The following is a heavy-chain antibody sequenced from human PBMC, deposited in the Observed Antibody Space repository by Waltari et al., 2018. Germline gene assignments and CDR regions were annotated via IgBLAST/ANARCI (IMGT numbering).Heavy chain of an antibody. CDR1: GFTLGSYN. CDR2: ISSGSDTI. V-gene: IGHV3-48*01. D-gene: IGHD6-13*01. Sequence: DVQLVESGGGLMQQGGSLRLSCAVSGFTLGSYNMNWVRQAPGKGLEWVSYISSGSDTIYYADSVKGRFTISRDNAQNSLYLEMNSLRGEDTAVYYCARVGPYSTSYYFDTWGQGTLVTVSS. CDR3: ARVGPYSTSYYFDT. J-gene: IGHJ4*01.